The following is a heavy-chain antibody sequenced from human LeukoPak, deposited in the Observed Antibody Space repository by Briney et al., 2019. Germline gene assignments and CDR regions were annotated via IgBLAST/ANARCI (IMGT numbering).Heavy chain of an antibody. D-gene: IGHD2-21*02. Sequence: SETLHLTCGVHGASFRDDFWSWIRQAPGKGLEWIGEINYGGTTNYNPSLMSRVTVSVDRSKNQFSLMMRSVAAANTARCYCARFSTITPGDWGDAFDFWGQETMVSISA. CDR3: ARFSTITPGDWGDAFDF. J-gene: IGHJ3*01. CDR1: GASFRDDF. CDR2: INYGGTT. V-gene: IGHV4-34*01.